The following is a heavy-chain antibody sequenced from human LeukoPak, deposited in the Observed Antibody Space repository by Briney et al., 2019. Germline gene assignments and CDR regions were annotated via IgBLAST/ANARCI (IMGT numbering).Heavy chain of an antibody. J-gene: IGHJ4*02. CDR3: ATRPHRDYDSSYWFFDK. Sequence: PGGSLRLSCAASGFTFSSYWMSWVRQAPGKGLEWVANIKQDGSEKYYVDSVKGRFTISRDNAKNSLYLQMNSLRAEDTAVYYCATRPHRDYDSSYWFFDKWGQGTLVTVSS. V-gene: IGHV3-7*03. CDR2: IKQDGSEK. CDR1: GFTFSSYW. D-gene: IGHD3-22*01.